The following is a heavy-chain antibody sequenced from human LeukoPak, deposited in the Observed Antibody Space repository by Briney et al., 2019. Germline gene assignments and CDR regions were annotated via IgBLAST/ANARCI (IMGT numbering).Heavy chain of an antibody. D-gene: IGHD3-16*01. CDR1: GFTFGDYA. V-gene: IGHV3-49*04. Sequence: GGSLRLSCTASGFTFGDYAMSWVRPAPGKGLEWVGLIRSKAYGGTTEYAASVKGRFTISRDDSKSIAYLQMNSLKTEDTAVYYCTSERPTGAPLGYWGQGTLVTVTS. CDR2: IRSKAYGGTT. CDR3: TSERPTGAPLGY. J-gene: IGHJ4*02.